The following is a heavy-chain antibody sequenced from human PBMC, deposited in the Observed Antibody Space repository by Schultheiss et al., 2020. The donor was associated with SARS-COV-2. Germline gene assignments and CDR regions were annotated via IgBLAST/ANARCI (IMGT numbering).Heavy chain of an antibody. CDR2: ISIFDADR. J-gene: IGHJ6*02. CDR1: GYTFTTYG. V-gene: IGHV1-18*01. D-gene: IGHD1-14*01. Sequence: ASVKVSCEASGYTFTTYGISWVRQAPGQGLEWMAYISIFDADRKYATKFQDRVTMTRNNSISTAYMELSSLRSEDTAVYYCARVTVTRIRYYYGMDVWGQGTTVTVSS. CDR3: ARVTVTRIRYYYGMDV.